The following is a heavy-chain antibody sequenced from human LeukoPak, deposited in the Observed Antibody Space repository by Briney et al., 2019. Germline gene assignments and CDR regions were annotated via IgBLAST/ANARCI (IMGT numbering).Heavy chain of an antibody. Sequence: GGSLRLSCAASGFTFSSYGMHWVRQAPGKGLEWVAVIWYDGSNKYYADSVKGRFTISRDNSKNTLYLQMNSLRAEDTAIYYCGSDPNGDYVGALGYWGRGTLVTVSS. V-gene: IGHV3-33*01. CDR2: IWYDGSNK. CDR1: GFTFSSYG. D-gene: IGHD4-17*01. CDR3: GSDPNGDYVGALGY. J-gene: IGHJ4*01.